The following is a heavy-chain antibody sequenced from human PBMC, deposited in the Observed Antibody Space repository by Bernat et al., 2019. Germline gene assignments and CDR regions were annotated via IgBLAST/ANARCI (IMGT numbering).Heavy chain of an antibody. J-gene: IGHJ4*02. CDR2: ISTSSSYV. CDR1: GFTFSSYS. V-gene: IGHV3-21*05. Sequence: EVQLVESGGGLVKPGGSLRLSCAASGFTFSSYSMDWVHQAPGRGLEWISYISTSSSYVYYADSVKGRFTISRDNAKNSVYLQMNSLRAEDTAVYYCARGCGGGSCYFAFWGQGTLVTVSS. CDR3: ARGCGGGSCYFAF. D-gene: IGHD2-15*01.